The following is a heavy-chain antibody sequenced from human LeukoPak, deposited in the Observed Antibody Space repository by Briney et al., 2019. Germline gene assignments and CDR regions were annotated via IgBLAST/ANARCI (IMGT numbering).Heavy chain of an antibody. CDR2: IYYSGST. CDR1: GGSISSYY. D-gene: IGHD3-16*01. CDR3: ARGQFAYYYYYMDV. J-gene: IGHJ6*03. V-gene: IGHV4-59*01. Sequence: PSEALSLTCTVSGGSISSYYWSWIRQPPGKGLEWIGYIYYSGSTNYNPSLKSRVTISVDTPKNQFSLKLSSVTAADTAVYYCARGQFAYYYYYMDVWGKGTTVTISS.